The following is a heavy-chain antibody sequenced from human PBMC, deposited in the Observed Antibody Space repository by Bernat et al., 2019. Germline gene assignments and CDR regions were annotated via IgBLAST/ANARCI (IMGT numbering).Heavy chain of an antibody. D-gene: IGHD5-18*01. V-gene: IGHV4-39*07. CDR3: ARGLYSYGPNWFDP. Sequence: QLQLQESGPGLVKPSETLSLTCTVSGGSISSSSYYWGWIRQPPGKGLEWIGSIYYSGSTNYNPSLKSRVTISVDTSKNQFSLKLSSVTAADTAVYYCARGLYSYGPNWFDPWGQGTLVTVSS. CDR1: GGSISSSSYY. CDR2: IYYSGST. J-gene: IGHJ5*02.